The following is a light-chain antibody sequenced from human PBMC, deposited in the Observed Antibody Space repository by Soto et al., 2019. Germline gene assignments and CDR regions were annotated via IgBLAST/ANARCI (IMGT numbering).Light chain of an antibody. Sequence: EIVLTQSPATLSLSPGGRATLSCRASQTVTNHLAWYQQKPGQAPRLLIYGASSRATGVPDRFSGSGSETDFTLTINRLEPDDFAVYYCQQYGTSSSWTFGQGTKVDIK. V-gene: IGKV3-20*01. CDR3: QQYGTSSSWT. CDR1: QTVTNH. J-gene: IGKJ1*01. CDR2: GAS.